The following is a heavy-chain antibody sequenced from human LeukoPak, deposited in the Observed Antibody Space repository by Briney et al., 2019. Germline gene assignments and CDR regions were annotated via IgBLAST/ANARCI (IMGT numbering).Heavy chain of an antibody. CDR3: ARFNVLRYFDRRFDH. V-gene: IGHV4-30-4*08. J-gene: IGHJ4*02. Sequence: PSETLSLTCTVSGGSISSGDYYWSWIRQPPGKGLEWIGYIYYSGSTYYNPSLKSRVTISVDTSKNQFSLKLSSVTAADTAVYYCARFNVLRYFDRRFDHWGQGTLVTVSS. CDR1: GGSISSGDYY. D-gene: IGHD3-9*01. CDR2: IYYSGST.